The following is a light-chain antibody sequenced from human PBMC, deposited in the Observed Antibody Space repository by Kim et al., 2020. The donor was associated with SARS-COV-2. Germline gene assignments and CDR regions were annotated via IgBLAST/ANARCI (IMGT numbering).Light chain of an antibody. V-gene: IGKV1-39*01. CDR2: FTS. CDR3: QQSFSTPYT. J-gene: IGKJ2*01. CDR1: QSISKN. Sequence: DIQMTQSPSSLSASVGDRVTITCRASQSISKNVNWYQQKPGKAPNFLIYFTSTLQTGVPSRFSGSGSATDFTLTISSLQPEDVATYHCQQSFSTPYTFGQGTKLEI.